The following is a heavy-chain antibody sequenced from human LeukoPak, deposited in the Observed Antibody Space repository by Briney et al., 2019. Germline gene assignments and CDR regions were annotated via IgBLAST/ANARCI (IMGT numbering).Heavy chain of an antibody. CDR3: AREEYDILTGYLNWFDP. CDR2: IYSGGST. Sequence: GGSLSLSCAASGFTVSSNCMSWVRQAPGKGMEWVSVIYSGGSTYYANSVKGRFTISRDNSKNTLYLQMNSLRAEDTAVYYCAREEYDILTGYLNWFDPWGQGTLVTVSS. J-gene: IGHJ5*02. CDR1: GFTVSSNC. D-gene: IGHD3-9*01. V-gene: IGHV3-53*01.